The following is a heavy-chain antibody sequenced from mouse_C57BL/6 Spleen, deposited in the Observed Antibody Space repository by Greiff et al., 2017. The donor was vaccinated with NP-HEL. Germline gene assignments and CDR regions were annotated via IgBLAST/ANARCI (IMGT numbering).Heavy chain of an antibody. J-gene: IGHJ2*01. CDR1: GYIFTSYW. V-gene: IGHV1-53*01. CDR3: AREGPYSACFDY. Sequence: VQLQQPGTELVKPGASGYIFTSYWMHWVKQRPVQGLEWIGNINPSNGGTNYNEKFKSKATLTVDKSSSTAYMQLSSLTSEDSAVYYCAREGPYSACFDYWGQGTTLTVSS. CDR2: INPSNGGT. D-gene: IGHD1-1*01.